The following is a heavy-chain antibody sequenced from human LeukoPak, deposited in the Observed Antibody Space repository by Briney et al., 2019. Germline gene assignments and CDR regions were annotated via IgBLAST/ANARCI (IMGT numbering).Heavy chain of an antibody. CDR2: IYTSGST. CDR1: SGSLSSSY. J-gene: IGHJ5*02. D-gene: IGHD3-10*01. V-gene: IGHV4-4*07. CDR3: ARDSGTTGEVKFDP. Sequence: SETLSLTCTLSSGSLSSSYWSWIRQPAGKGLEWIGRIYTSGSTNYNPSLKSRVTMSLDMSKNQFFLKLSSVTAADTAVYYCARDSGTTGEVKFDPWGQGTLVTVSS.